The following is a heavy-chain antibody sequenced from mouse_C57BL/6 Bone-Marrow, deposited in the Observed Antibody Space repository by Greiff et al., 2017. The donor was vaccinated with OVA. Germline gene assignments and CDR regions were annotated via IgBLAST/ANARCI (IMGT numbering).Heavy chain of an antibody. CDR3: ARDGTGLYYFDY. J-gene: IGHJ2*01. CDR2: IYPRSGNT. CDR1: GYTFTSYG. Sequence: QVTLKESGAELARPGASVKLSCKASGYTFTSYGISWVKQRTGQGLEWIGEIYPRSGNTYYNEKFKGKATLTADKSSSTAYMELRSLTSEDSAVYFCARDGTGLYYFDYWGQGTTLTVSS. D-gene: IGHD4-1*01. V-gene: IGHV1-81*01.